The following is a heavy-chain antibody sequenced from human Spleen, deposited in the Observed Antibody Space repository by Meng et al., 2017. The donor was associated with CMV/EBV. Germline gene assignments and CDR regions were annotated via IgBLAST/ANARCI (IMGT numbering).Heavy chain of an antibody. CDR2: MNQDGSQK. D-gene: IGHD3-10*01. J-gene: IGHJ4*02. CDR1: GFSFTSYW. CDR3: VRDLSGGDY. V-gene: IGHV3-7*01. Sequence: GESLKISCAASGFSFTSYWMTWVRQAPGKGLEWVANMNQDGSQKHYVDSVKGRFTISRDNAKNTLYLQMNGLRADDTGVYFCVRDLSGGDYWGQGTLVTVSS.